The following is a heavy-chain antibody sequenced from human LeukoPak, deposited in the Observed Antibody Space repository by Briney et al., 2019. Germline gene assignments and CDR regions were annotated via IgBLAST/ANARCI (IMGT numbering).Heavy chain of an antibody. J-gene: IGHJ6*02. V-gene: IGHV3-64D*06. CDR1: GFTFSSYA. CDR3: VKNVGGDYYYYYGMDV. Sequence: GGSLRLSYSASGFTFSSYAMHWVRQAPGKGLEYFSALSSSGDSSYHADSVKGRLTISRDNSKNTVYLQMSSLRTEDTAVYYCVKNVGGDYYYYYGMDVWGQGTTVTVSS. CDR2: LSSSGDSS. D-gene: IGHD3-16*01.